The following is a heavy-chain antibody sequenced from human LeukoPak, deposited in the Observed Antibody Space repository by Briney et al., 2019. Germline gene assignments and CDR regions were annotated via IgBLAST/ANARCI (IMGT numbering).Heavy chain of an antibody. CDR3: ARADYYGSGKQFDY. CDR2: IYTSGST. J-gene: IGHJ4*02. D-gene: IGHD3-10*01. CDR1: GGSFSGYY. V-gene: IGHV4-59*10. Sequence: SETLSLTCAVYGGSFSGYYWSWIRQPAGKGLEWIGRIYTSGSTNYNPSLKSRVTISVDTSKNQFSLKLSSVTAADTAVYYCARADYYGSGKQFDYWGQGTLVTVSS.